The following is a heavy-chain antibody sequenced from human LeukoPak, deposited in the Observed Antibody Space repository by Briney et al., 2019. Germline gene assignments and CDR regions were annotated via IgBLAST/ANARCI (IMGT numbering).Heavy chain of an antibody. CDR3: ARTTDWGAFDI. Sequence: PSETLSLTCTVSGGSISSYYWSWIRQPPGKGLEWIGYIYYSGSTNYNPSLKSRVTISVDTSKNQFSLKLSSVTAADAAVYYCARTTDWGAFDIWGQGTMVTVSS. J-gene: IGHJ3*02. V-gene: IGHV4-59*01. CDR1: GGSISSYY. D-gene: IGHD3-16*01. CDR2: IYYSGST.